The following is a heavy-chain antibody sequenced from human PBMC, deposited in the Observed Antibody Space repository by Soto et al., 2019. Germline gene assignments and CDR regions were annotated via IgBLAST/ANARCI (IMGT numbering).Heavy chain of an antibody. Sequence: PGESLKISCKGSGYSFTSYWISWVRQMPGKGLEWMGRIDPSDSYTNYSPSFQGHVTISADKSISTAYLQWSSLKASDTAMYYCARRSANAVTAYYYYGMDVWGQGTTVTVSS. CDR2: IDPSDSYT. CDR3: ARRSANAVTAYYYYGMDV. V-gene: IGHV5-10-1*01. J-gene: IGHJ6*02. D-gene: IGHD2-21*02. CDR1: GYSFTSYW.